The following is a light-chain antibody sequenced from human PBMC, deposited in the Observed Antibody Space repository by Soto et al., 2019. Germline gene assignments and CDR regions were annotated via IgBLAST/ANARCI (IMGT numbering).Light chain of an antibody. J-gene: IGKJ1*01. V-gene: IGKV3-15*01. CDR2: GAS. Sequence: EIVMTQSPATLSVSPGERATLSCRASQSVSSNLAWYQQKPGQAPRLLIYGASTRATGIPARFSGSGSGTEFTLTISSLQSEDFAGYYCQQSGTFGQGTKVEIK. CDR3: QQSGT. CDR1: QSVSSN.